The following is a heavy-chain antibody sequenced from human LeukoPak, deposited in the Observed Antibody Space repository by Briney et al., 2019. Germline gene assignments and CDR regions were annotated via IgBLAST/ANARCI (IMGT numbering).Heavy chain of an antibody. CDR3: ARGYCSSTSCYLAGDWFDP. Sequence: ASVKVSCKASGYTFTGYYMHWVRQAPGQGLEWMGRINPNSGGTNYAQKFQGRVTMTTDTSTSTAYMELRSLRSDDTAVYYCARGYCSSTSCYLAGDWFDPWGQGTLVTVSS. J-gene: IGHJ5*02. CDR2: INPNSGGT. V-gene: IGHV1-2*06. CDR1: GYTFTGYY. D-gene: IGHD2-2*01.